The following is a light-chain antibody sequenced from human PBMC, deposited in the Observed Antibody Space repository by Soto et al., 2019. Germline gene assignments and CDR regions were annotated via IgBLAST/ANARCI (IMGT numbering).Light chain of an antibody. CDR3: QQYDNLPLT. V-gene: IGKV1-33*01. CDR2: DAS. J-gene: IGKJ2*01. CDR1: QDISNY. Sequence: DIQMTQSPSSLSASVGDRVTITCQASQDISNYLNWYQQKPGKAPKLLIYDASNLETGVPSRFSGSGSGTDFTVTISSLQAEDIETYYCQQYDNLPLTFGQGTKLEIK.